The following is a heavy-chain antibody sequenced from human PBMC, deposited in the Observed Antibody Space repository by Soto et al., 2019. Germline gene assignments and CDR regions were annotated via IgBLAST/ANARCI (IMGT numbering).Heavy chain of an antibody. D-gene: IGHD2-2*01. J-gene: IGHJ6*02. CDR3: TRHCSSTRCYSSYHYGMDV. Sequence: CKCSGYSFPCYWISRVRQMPGKGLEWMGRIEPSDSSTNYSPSFQCHVTISADKSISTAYLQWSSLRASDPDMHYCTRHCSSTRCYSSYHYGMDVWGQGTTVTVSS. CDR1: GYSFPCYW. V-gene: IGHV5-10-1*01. CDR2: IEPSDSST.